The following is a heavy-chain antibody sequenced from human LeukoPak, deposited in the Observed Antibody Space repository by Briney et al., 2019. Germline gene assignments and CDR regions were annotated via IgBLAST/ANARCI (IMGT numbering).Heavy chain of an antibody. D-gene: IGHD2-2*01. J-gene: IGHJ4*02. CDR3: ARIYSTSWYYFDY. Sequence: ASVKVSCKASGYTFTSYYMHWVRQAPGQGLEWMGIINPSGGSTSYAQKFQGRVTMTRDMSTSTVYMELGCLRSEDTAVYYCARIYSTSWYYFDYWGQGTLVTVSS. CDR2: INPSGGST. CDR1: GYTFTSYY. V-gene: IGHV1-46*01.